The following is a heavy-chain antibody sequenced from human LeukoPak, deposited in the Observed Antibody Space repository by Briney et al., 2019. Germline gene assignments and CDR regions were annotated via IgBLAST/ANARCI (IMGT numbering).Heavy chain of an antibody. Sequence: PGGSLRLSCSTAGFTFSDYSMTWVRQAPGKGLEWVSIITGSGLTTYYADSVKGRFTISRDNAKNSLYLQMNSLRAEDTAVYYCARSRLSPLLWPGDFDYWGQGTLVTVSS. CDR1: GFTFSDYS. V-gene: IGHV3-11*04. CDR2: ITGSGLTT. CDR3: ARSRLSPLLWPGDFDY. D-gene: IGHD3-10*01. J-gene: IGHJ4*02.